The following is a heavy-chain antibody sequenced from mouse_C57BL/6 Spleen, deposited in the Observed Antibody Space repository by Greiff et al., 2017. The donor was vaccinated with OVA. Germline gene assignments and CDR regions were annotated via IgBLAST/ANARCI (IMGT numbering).Heavy chain of an antibody. V-gene: IGHV8-12*01. CDR2: IYWDDDK. CDR1: GFSLSTSGMG. Sequence: ESGPGILQSSQTLSLTCSFSGFSLSTSGMGVSWIRQPSGKGLEWLAHIYWDDDKRYNPSLKSRLTISKDTSRNQVFLKITSVDTADTATYYCARKGGLDSSGLYYFDYWGQGTTLTVSS. J-gene: IGHJ2*01. CDR3: ARKGGLDSSGLYYFDY. D-gene: IGHD3-2*02.